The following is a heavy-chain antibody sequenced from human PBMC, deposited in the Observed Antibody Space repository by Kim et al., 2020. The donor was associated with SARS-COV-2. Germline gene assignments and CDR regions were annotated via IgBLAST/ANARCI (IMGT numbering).Heavy chain of an antibody. CDR2: ISSSSSTI. V-gene: IGHV3-48*02. Sequence: GGSLRLSCAASGFTFSSYSMNWVRQAPGKGLEWVSYISSSSSTIYYADSVKGRFTISRDNAKNSVYLQMNSLRDEDTAVYYCARASSWYGDDYWGQGTLVTVSS. J-gene: IGHJ4*02. CDR3: ARASSWYGDDY. CDR1: GFTFSSYS. D-gene: IGHD6-13*01.